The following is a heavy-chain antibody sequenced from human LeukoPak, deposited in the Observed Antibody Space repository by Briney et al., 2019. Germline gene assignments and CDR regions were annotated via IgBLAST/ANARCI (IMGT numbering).Heavy chain of an antibody. CDR3: AREQVGYCSSTSCYYYDFWTRGYYYYYMDV. CDR1: GGSISSSSYY. CDR2: IYYSGST. Sequence: KPSETLSLTCTVSGGSISSSSYYWGWIRQPPGKGLEWTGSIYYSGSTYYNPSLKSRVTISVDTSKNQFSLKLSSVTAADTAVYYCAREQVGYCSSTSCYYYDFWTRGYYYYYMDVWGKGTTVTVSS. V-gene: IGHV4-39*07. D-gene: IGHD2-2*03. J-gene: IGHJ6*03.